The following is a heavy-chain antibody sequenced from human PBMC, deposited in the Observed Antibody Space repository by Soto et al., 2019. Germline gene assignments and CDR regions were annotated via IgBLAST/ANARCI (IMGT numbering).Heavy chain of an antibody. CDR3: ARDPTGALWLDP. CDR1: GGSISSSSYY. J-gene: IGHJ5*02. CDR2: IYYSGST. V-gene: IGHV4-61*01. Sequence: ASETLSLTCTVSGGSISSSSYYWNWIRQPPGKGLEWIGYIYYSGSTNYNPSLKSRVTMSVDTSKNQFSLKLSSVTAADTAVSYCARDPTGALWLDPWGQGTLVTVSS.